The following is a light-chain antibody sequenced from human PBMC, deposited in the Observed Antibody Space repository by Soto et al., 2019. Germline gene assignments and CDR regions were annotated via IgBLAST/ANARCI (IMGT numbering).Light chain of an antibody. CDR3: QQSYSTPRT. Sequence: DIQMTQSPSSLSASVGDRVTITCRASQSISSYLNWYQQKPGKAPKLLIYAASSLQSGVPSRFSGNGTGTNFTFTISSLQPEDFATYYCQQSYSTPRTFGQGTKVDIK. CDR2: AAS. V-gene: IGKV1-39*01. J-gene: IGKJ1*01. CDR1: QSISSY.